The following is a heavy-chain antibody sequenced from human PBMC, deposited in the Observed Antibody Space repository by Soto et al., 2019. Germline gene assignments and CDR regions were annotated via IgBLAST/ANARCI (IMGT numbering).Heavy chain of an antibody. D-gene: IGHD5-12*01. Sequence: GGSLRLSCAASGFIFSNYGMHWVRQAPGKGLVWVAVISHDGKVQYYADYVKGRFTISRDNSKNTLYLQMNSLRAEDTAVYYCARDHHRYSGYDYVDYWGQGTLVTVSS. V-gene: IGHV3-30*03. J-gene: IGHJ4*02. CDR3: ARDHHRYSGYDYVDY. CDR2: ISHDGKVQ. CDR1: GFIFSNYG.